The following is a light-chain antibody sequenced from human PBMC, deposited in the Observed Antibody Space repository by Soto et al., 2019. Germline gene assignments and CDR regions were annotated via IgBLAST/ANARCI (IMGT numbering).Light chain of an antibody. J-gene: IGKJ5*01. V-gene: IGKV1-9*01. CDR2: AAS. Sequence: DIQLTQSPSFLSASVGDRVTITCRASQGINNYLAWYQQKPGKAPKLLIYAASTLQSGVPSRFSGSGSGTELTLTISSLQPEDFATYYCQQLNSYPRITFGQGTRLEIK. CDR1: QGINNY. CDR3: QQLNSYPRIT.